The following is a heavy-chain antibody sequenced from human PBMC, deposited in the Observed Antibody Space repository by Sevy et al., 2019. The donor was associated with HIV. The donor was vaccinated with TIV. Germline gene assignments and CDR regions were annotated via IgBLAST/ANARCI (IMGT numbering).Heavy chain of an antibody. V-gene: IGHV1-18*01. Sequence: ASVNVSCKASGYIFTSYGITWVRQAPGQGLEWMGWISNYNSNRKSSQRFQDRVTMTTDRSTSTAYMELTSLTKDDTAVYYCARGISVVPNTEVWFDPWGQGTQVTVSS. D-gene: IGHD3-22*01. CDR1: GYIFTSYG. J-gene: IGHJ5*02. CDR3: ARGISVVPNTEVWFDP. CDR2: ISNYNSNR.